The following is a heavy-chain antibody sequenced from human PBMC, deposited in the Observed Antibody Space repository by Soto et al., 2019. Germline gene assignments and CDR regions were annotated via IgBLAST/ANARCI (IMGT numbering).Heavy chain of an antibody. J-gene: IGHJ6*02. CDR1: GDSISSGNKY. V-gene: IGHV4-30-4*01. CDR2: IFSSGTT. D-gene: IGHD3-16*01. Sequence: PSETLSLTCTVSGDSISSGNKYWSWIRQPPGKGLEWIGYIFSSGTTYYNPSLKSRLTMSLDTSENQFSLKLNSLTDADTAVYYCARVPSPFDYYYAMDVWGQGTKVPVSS. CDR3: ARVPSPFDYYYAMDV.